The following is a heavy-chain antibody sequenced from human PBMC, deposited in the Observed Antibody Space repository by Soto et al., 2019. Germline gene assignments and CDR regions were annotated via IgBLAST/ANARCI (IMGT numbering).Heavy chain of an antibody. CDR3: SKGRLSLNL. CDR2: VSANAGGT. V-gene: IGHV3-23*01. CDR1: GFIFRNYA. Sequence: PGGSLRLSCAASGFIFRNYAMNWGRQAPGKGLEWVSCVSANAGGTFYADSVKGRFSISRDNSTNTLYLQMNKLRADDTAIYYSSKGRLSLNLCGQGTLVTVCS. J-gene: IGHJ5*02.